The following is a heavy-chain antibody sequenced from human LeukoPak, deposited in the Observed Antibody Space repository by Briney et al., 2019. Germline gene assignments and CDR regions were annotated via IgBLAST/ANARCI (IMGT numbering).Heavy chain of an antibody. D-gene: IGHD6-6*01. V-gene: IGHV1-69*05. CDR1: GGSFSSYA. J-gene: IGHJ4*02. CDR2: IIPIFGTA. Sequence: SVKVSCKASGGSFSSYAFSWVRQAPGQGLEWMGGIIPIFGTANYAQKFQGRVTITTDESTSTAYMELSSLRSEDTAVYYCARSIAARPGVGYYWGQGTLVTVSS. CDR3: ARSIAARPGVGYY.